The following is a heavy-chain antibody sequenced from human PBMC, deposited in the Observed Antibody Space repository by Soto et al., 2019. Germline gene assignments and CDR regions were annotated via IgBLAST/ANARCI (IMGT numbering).Heavy chain of an antibody. CDR1: RFTFGSYE. CDR2: ISSSGSII. D-gene: IGHD3-22*01. V-gene: IGHV3-48*03. Sequence: TGGSLRLSCAASRFTFGSYEMNWARQAPGKGLEWVSYISSSGSIIYYADSVKGRFTISRDNAKNSLYLQMNSLRAEDTAVYYCARGVLYYYDSSGYPHWLDPWGQGTLVTVSS. J-gene: IGHJ5*02. CDR3: ARGVLYYYDSSGYPHWLDP.